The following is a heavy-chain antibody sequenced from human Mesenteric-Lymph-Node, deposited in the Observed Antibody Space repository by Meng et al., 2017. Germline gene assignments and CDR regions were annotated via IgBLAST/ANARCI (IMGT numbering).Heavy chain of an antibody. V-gene: IGHV1-8*03. J-gene: IGHJ6*02. D-gene: IGHD3-9*01. Sequence: ASVKVSCKASGYTFTSYDINWVRQATGQGLEWMGWMNPNSGNTGYAQKFQGRVTITRNTSISTAYMELSSLRSEDTAVYYCARGHRGDYDILTGYYTDYYYYGMDVWGQGTTVTVSS. CDR1: GYTFTSYD. CDR3: ARGHRGDYDILTGYYTDYYYYGMDV. CDR2: MNPNSGNT.